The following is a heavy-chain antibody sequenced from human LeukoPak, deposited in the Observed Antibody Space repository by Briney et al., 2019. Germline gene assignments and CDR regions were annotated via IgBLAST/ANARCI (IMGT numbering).Heavy chain of an antibody. D-gene: IGHD4/OR15-4a*01. V-gene: IGHV3-21*04. CDR2: ITSGSRYI. J-gene: IGHJ4*02. Sequence: PGGSLRLSCAASGFTFTNYNMNWVRQAPGKGLEWVSSITSGSRYIYYGDSVKGRFTISRDNSKNTLYLQMNSLRAEGTAVYYCARRAGAYSHPYDYWGQGTLVTVSS. CDR1: GFTFTNYN. CDR3: ARRAGAYSHPYDY.